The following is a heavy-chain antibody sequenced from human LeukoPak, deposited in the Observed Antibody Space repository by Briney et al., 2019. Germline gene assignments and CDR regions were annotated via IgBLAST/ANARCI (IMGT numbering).Heavy chain of an antibody. V-gene: IGHV4-59*01. D-gene: IGHD3-3*02. CDR2: IYYSAGT. CDR3: ARVTISYDVDY. Sequence: SETLSLSCTVSGGSISSYYWSWGRQPPGKRLEWIGYIYYSAGTNYNPSLKSRVTISVDTSKNQFSLKLRSVTAADTAVYYCARVTISYDVDYWGQGTLVTVPS. J-gene: IGHJ4*02. CDR1: GGSISSYY.